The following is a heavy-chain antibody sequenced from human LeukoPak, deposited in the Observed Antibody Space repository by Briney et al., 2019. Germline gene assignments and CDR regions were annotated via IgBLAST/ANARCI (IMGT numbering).Heavy chain of an antibody. D-gene: IGHD1-26*01. CDR1: GRSISSYY. Sequence: PSETLSLTCTVSGRSISSYYWSWIRQPPGKGLEWIGYIYYSGSTNYNPSLKSRVTISVDTSKNQFSLKLSSVTAADTAVYYCARHYSGYYFDYWGQGTLVTVSS. CDR3: ARHYSGYYFDY. V-gene: IGHV4-59*08. J-gene: IGHJ4*02. CDR2: IYYSGST.